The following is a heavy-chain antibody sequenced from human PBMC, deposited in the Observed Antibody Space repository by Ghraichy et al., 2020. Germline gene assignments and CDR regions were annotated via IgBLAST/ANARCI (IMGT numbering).Heavy chain of an antibody. J-gene: IGHJ5*02. D-gene: IGHD4-23*01. CDR3: AREVVGNSVVGNWFDV. V-gene: IGHV4-59*01. CDR2: ISSSGRS. Sequence: SQTLSLTCTVSGASFQSYYWNFIRQAPGKGLEWVGYISSSGRSKSNPSLKSRSTISVDTSRNQFSLKVTSATAADTAFYFCAREVVGNSVVGNWFDVWGQGVLVIVSS. CDR1: GASFQSYY.